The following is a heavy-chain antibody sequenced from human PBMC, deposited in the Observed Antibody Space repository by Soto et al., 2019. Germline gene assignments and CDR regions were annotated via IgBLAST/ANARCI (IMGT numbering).Heavy chain of an antibody. J-gene: IGHJ4*02. D-gene: IGHD2-15*01. CDR1: GYTFTSYG. CDR2: ISAYNGNT. Sequence: ASVRVSCKASGYTFTSYGISWVRQAPGQGLEWMGWISAYNGNTNYAQKLQGRVTMTTDTSTSTAYMELRSLRSDDTAVYYCARDRVGLGYCRGGSCYDLATYWGQGTVVPVSS. V-gene: IGHV1-18*01. CDR3: ARDRVGLGYCRGGSCYDLATY.